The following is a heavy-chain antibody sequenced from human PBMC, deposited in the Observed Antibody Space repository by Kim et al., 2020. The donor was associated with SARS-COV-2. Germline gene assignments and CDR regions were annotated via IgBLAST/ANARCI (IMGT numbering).Heavy chain of an antibody. V-gene: IGHV3-23*01. Sequence: GGSLRLSCAASGFTFSSYAMSWVRQAPGKGLEWVSAISGSGGSTYYADSVKGRFTISRDNSKNTLYLQMNSLRAEDTAVYYCAKGWWRGSGSYNYFDYWGQGTLVTVSS. CDR3: AKGWWRGSGSYNYFDY. CDR1: GFTFSSYA. CDR2: ISGSGGST. D-gene: IGHD3-10*01. J-gene: IGHJ4*02.